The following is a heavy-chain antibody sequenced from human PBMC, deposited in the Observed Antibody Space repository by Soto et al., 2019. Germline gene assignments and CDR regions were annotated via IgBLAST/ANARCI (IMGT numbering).Heavy chain of an antibody. J-gene: IGHJ4*02. CDR3: ARQLTAAADIDY. CDR1: GYTFTAYW. CDR2: IDPGDSET. V-gene: IGHV5-51*01. Sequence: LKISGKGCGYTFTAYWSAWVLQMPGKGLEWMGIIDPGDSETRYSPSFQGQVTMSADKSITTAYLQMTSLKASDTAMYYCARQLTAAADIDYGGQGTQVTVSS. D-gene: IGHD6-13*01.